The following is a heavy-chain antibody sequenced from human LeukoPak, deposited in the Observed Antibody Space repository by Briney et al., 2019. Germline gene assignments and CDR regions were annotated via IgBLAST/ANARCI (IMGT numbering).Heavy chain of an antibody. CDR3: ARGEQWLASEGFDY. Sequence: WGSLRLSCAASGFTFSSYAMHWVRQAPGKGPEWVAVISYDGSNKYYADSVKGRFTISRDNSKNTLYLQMNSLRAEDTAVYYCARGEQWLASEGFDYWGQGTLVTVSS. J-gene: IGHJ4*02. CDR2: ISYDGSNK. D-gene: IGHD6-19*01. CDR1: GFTFSSYA. V-gene: IGHV3-30-3*01.